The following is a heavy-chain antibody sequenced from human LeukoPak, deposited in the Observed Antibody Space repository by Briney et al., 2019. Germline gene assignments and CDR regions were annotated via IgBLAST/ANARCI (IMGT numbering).Heavy chain of an antibody. Sequence: PGGSLRLSCAASGFTFSSYSMNWVRQAPGKGLEWVSYISSSSSNIYYADSVKGRFTISRDNAKDSLYLQMNSLRDEDTAVYYCARGNYYDSSGYKTGRGQGTLVTVSS. V-gene: IGHV3-48*02. CDR1: GFTFSSYS. CDR2: ISSSSSNI. J-gene: IGHJ4*02. CDR3: ARGNYYDSSGYKTG. D-gene: IGHD3-22*01.